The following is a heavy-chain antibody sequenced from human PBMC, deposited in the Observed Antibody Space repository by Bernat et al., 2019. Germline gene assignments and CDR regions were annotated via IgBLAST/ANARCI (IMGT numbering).Heavy chain of an antibody. Sequence: QMQLVESGGGVVQPGRSLRLSCAASGFTFSSYGMHWVRQAPGKGLEWVAVISYDGSNKYYADSVKGRFTISRDNSKNTLYLQMNSLRAEDTAVYYCAKVCRVRWFLFDYWGQGTLVTVSS. V-gene: IGHV3-30*18. CDR3: AKVCRVRWFLFDY. D-gene: IGHD4-23*01. CDR1: GFTFSSYG. CDR2: ISYDGSNK. J-gene: IGHJ4*02.